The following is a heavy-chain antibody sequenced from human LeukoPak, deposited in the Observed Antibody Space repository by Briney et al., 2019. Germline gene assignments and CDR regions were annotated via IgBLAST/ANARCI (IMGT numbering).Heavy chain of an antibody. Sequence: GGSLRLSCAASGFTFSSYSMNWVRQAPGKGLEWVSSISSSSYIYYADSVKGRFTISRDNAKNSLYLQMNSLRAEDTAVYYCAREVVGAHFDYWGQGTLVTVSS. J-gene: IGHJ4*02. D-gene: IGHD1-26*01. CDR2: ISSSSYI. V-gene: IGHV3-21*01. CDR3: AREVVGAHFDY. CDR1: GFTFSSYS.